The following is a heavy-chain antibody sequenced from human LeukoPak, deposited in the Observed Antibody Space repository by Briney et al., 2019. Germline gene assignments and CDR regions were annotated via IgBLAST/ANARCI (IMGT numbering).Heavy chain of an antibody. D-gene: IGHD2-15*01. CDR2: IYYSGST. Sequence: SETLSLTCAVYGGSFSGYYWSWIRQPPGKGLEWIGYIYYSGSTNYNPSLKSRVTISVDTSKNQFSLKLSSVTAADTAVYYCARTRYCSGGSCYYFDYWGQGTLVTVSS. CDR1: GGSFSGYY. CDR3: ARTRYCSGGSCYYFDY. V-gene: IGHV4-59*01. J-gene: IGHJ4*02.